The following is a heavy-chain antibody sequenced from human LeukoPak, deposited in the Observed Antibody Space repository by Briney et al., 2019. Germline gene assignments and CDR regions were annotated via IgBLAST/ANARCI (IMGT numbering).Heavy chain of an antibody. CDR2: IIPIFGTA. D-gene: IGHD3-10*01. J-gene: IGHJ4*02. CDR1: GGTFSSYA. Sequence: GASVKVSCKASGGTFSSYAISWVRQAPGQGLEWMGGIIPIFGTANYAQKFQGRVTITADESTSTAYMELSSLRSEDTAVYYCARARGGFGELDVFDYWGQGTLVTVSS. CDR3: ARARGGFGELDVFDY. V-gene: IGHV1-69*13.